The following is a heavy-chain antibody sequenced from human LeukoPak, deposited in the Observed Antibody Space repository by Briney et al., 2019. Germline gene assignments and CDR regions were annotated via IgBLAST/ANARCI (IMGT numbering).Heavy chain of an antibody. CDR1: RVSLRTSAGG. V-gene: IGHV2-5*01. D-gene: IGHD6-13*01. CDR2: LFWNDDK. Sequence: SGPTLTNPTRTLTLTWTLYRVSLRTSAGGVGWIRQPPGKALEWLALLFWNDDKRYSPSLNSSLTITKDTSKNQVVLTMTNMDPVDTATYYCAHSHPGIAAGGMHDHFDPWGQGTLVTVSS. J-gene: IGHJ5*02. CDR3: AHSHPGIAAGGMHDHFDP.